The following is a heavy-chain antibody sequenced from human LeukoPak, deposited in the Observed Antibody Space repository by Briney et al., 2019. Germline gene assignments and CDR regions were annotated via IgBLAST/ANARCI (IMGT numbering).Heavy chain of an antibody. Sequence: TSETLSLTCTVSGGSISSYYWSWIRQPAGKGLEWIGRISTSANTNYSPSLKSRVTISIDTSKNQISLKLSSVTAADTAVYYCARGDFATGFFDYWGQGTLVTVSS. D-gene: IGHD1-1*01. V-gene: IGHV4-4*07. J-gene: IGHJ4*02. CDR3: ARGDFATGFFDY. CDR1: GGSISSYY. CDR2: ISTSANT.